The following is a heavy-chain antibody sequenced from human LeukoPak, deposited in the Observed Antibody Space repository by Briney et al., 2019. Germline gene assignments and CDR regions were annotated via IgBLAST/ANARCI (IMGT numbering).Heavy chain of an antibody. CDR1: GGTFSSYA. CDR2: IIPIFGTA. D-gene: IGHD4-17*01. Sequence: ASVKVSCKASGGTFSSYAISWVRQAPGQGLEWMGGIIPIFGTANYAQKFQGRATITADESTSTAYMELSSLRSEDTAVYYCARARDYGDYVIGRWFDPWGQGALVTVSS. J-gene: IGHJ5*02. CDR3: ARARDYGDYVIGRWFDP. V-gene: IGHV1-69*13.